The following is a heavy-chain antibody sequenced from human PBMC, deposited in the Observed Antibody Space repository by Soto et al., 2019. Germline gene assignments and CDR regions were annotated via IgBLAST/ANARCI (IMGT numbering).Heavy chain of an antibody. CDR2: INPNSGGT. J-gene: IGHJ6*01. CDR3: ERARTTSRSCYSWFGYYYFGMEG. Sequence: ASVKVSCKASGYTFTGYYMHWVRRAPGQGLEWMGWINPNSGGTNYAQKFQGWVTMTRDTSISTAYMELSRLRSDDTAVYYCERARTTSRSCYSWFGYYYFGMEGWGQGTRVSV. CDR1: GYTFTGYY. V-gene: IGHV1-2*04. D-gene: IGHD2-2*01.